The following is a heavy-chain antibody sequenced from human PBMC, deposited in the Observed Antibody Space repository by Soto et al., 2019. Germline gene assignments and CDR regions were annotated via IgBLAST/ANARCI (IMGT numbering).Heavy chain of an antibody. CDR2: ISHTGTT. D-gene: IGHD6-25*01. V-gene: IGHV4-59*08. CDR1: GGSIDTYY. J-gene: IGHJ4*02. Sequence: QVQLQESGPGLVKPSETLSLTCTVSGGSIDTYYWICIRQPPGKGLEYIGYISHTGTTDSNPSLKSRVTLSIDTSKNQFSLNLSSVTASDTASYYCARLIRGAAAAFDSWGQGSLVTVSS. CDR3: ARLIRGAAAAFDS.